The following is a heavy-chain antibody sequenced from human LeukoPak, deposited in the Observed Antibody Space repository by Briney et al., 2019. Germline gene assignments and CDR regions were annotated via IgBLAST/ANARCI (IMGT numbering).Heavy chain of an antibody. CDR3: AKHLQKMSESADRFSPFDY. Sequence: GGSLRLSCAASGFTFSNYAMSWVRQAPGRGLDWVSSIDNSGGRTFYADSVKGRFTFSRDNSRNTLHLQVNSLRVEDTAVYYCAKHLQKMSESADRFSPFDYWGQGTLVTVSS. CDR1: GFTFSNYA. CDR2: IDNSGGRT. J-gene: IGHJ4*02. V-gene: IGHV3-23*01. D-gene: IGHD3-16*02.